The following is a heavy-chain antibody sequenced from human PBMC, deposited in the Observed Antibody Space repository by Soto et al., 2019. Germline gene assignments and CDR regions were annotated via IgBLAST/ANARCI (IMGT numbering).Heavy chain of an antibody. J-gene: IGHJ4*02. D-gene: IGHD5-12*01. V-gene: IGHV4-30-4*01. CDR2: IYYSGST. CDR3: ARWLGYGPHFDY. Sequence: QVQLRESGPGLVKPSQTLSLTCTVSGGSISSGDYYWSWIRQPPGKGLEWIGYIYYSGSTYHNPSLKSRVTISVDTSKNQFSLKLSSVTAADTAVYYCARWLGYGPHFDYWGQGTLVTVSS. CDR1: GGSISSGDYY.